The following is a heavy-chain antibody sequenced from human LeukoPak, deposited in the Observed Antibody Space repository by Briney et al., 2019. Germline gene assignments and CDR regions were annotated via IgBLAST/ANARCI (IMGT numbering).Heavy chain of an antibody. V-gene: IGHV3-23*01. CDR1: GFTFDDYA. CDR3: ARYCSSTSCSIYYYYYYGMDV. Sequence: GGSLRLSCAASGFTFDDYAMHWVRQAPGKGLEWVSTISDSGGITYYADSVKGRFTISRDNSKNTLYLQMNSLRAEDTAVYYCARYCSSTSCSIYYYYYYGMDVWGQGTTVTVSS. D-gene: IGHD2-2*01. CDR2: ISDSGGIT. J-gene: IGHJ6*02.